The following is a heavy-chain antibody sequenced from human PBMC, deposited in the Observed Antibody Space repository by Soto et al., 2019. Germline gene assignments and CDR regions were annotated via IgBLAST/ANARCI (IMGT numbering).Heavy chain of an antibody. D-gene: IGHD2-21*02. CDR1: GFAFRSYN. Sequence: PGGSLRLSCAASGFAFRSYNMNWVRQAPGKGLEWVASISSGSSNIYYADSVKGQFTISRDNAKNSLYLQMDSLRAEDAAVYYCASATVVTASFDFWGQGTLVTVSS. CDR3: ASATVVTASFDF. CDR2: ISSGSSNI. J-gene: IGHJ4*02. V-gene: IGHV3-21*01.